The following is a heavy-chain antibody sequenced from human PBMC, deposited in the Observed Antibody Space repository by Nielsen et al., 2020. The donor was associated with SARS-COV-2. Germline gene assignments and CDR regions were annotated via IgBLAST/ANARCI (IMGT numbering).Heavy chain of an antibody. CDR1: GFTFSSYA. V-gene: IGHV3-30-3*01. J-gene: IGHJ3*02. CDR2: ISYDGSNK. D-gene: IGHD3-10*01. Sequence: GASLRLSCAASGFTFSSYAMHWVRQAPGKGLEWVAVISYDGSNKYYADSVKGRFTISRDNSKNTLYLQMNSLRAEDTAVYYCATGFGEWPDAFDIWGQGTMVTVSS. CDR3: ATGFGEWPDAFDI.